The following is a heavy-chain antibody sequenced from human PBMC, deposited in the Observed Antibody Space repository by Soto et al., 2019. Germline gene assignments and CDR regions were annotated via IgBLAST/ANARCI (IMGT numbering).Heavy chain of an antibody. CDR3: ARDLKYYYDSSGYYYSKPPRRNGYYYCYGMDV. V-gene: IGHV4-61*01. CDR2: IYYSGST. Sequence: SETLSLTCTVSGGSVSSGSYYWSWIRQPPGKGLEWIGYIYYSGSTNYNPSLKSRVTISVDTSKNQFSLKLSSVTAADTAVYYCARDLKYYYDSSGYYYSKPPRRNGYYYCYGMDVWGQGTTVTVSS. CDR1: GGSVSSGSYY. D-gene: IGHD3-22*01. J-gene: IGHJ6*02.